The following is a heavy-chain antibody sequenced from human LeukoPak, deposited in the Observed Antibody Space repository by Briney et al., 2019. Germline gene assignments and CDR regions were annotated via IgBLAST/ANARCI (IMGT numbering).Heavy chain of an antibody. CDR2: IWYDGSDK. V-gene: IGHV3-33*01. J-gene: IGHJ4*02. Sequence: GGSLRLSCAASGFTFSSYGMHWVRQAPGKGLEWVAVIWYDGSDKYYADSVKGRFTISRDNSKNTLYLQMNSLRAEDTAVYYCARDQDGDYPNYFDYWGQGTLVTVSS. CDR1: GFTFSSYG. CDR3: ARDQDGDYPNYFDY. D-gene: IGHD4-17*01.